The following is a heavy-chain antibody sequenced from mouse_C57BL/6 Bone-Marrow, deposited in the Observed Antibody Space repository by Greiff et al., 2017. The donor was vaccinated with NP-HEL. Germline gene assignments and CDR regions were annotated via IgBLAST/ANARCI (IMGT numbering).Heavy chain of an antibody. Sequence: VQGVESGPELVKPGASVKISCKASGYAFSSSWMNWVKQRPGKGLEWIGRIYPGDGDTNYNGKFKGKATLTADKSSSTAYMQLSSLTSEDSAVYFCARLYWYFDVWGTGTTVTVSS. CDR2: IYPGDGDT. J-gene: IGHJ1*03. V-gene: IGHV1-82*01. CDR3: ARLYWYFDV. CDR1: GYAFSSSW.